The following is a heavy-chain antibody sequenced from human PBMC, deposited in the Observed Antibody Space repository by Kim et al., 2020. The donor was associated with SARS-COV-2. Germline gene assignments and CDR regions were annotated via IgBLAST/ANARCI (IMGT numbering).Heavy chain of an antibody. CDR1: GGSFSGYY. J-gene: IGHJ4*02. V-gene: IGHV4-34*01. CDR2: INHSGST. D-gene: IGHD1-26*01. CDR3: ARTSQVGATSKFDY. Sequence: SETLSLTCAVYGGSFSGYYWSWIRQPPGKGLEWIGEINHSGSTNYNPSLKSRVPISVDTSKNQFSLRLSSVTAADTAVYYCARTSQVGATSKFDYWGQGT.